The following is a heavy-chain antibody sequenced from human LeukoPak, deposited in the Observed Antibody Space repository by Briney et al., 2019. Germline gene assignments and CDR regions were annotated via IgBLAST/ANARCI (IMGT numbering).Heavy chain of an antibody. CDR1: GFSFSSYG. CDR2: VWYDGSNK. CDR3: ARGNRPVFDY. V-gene: IGHV3-33*01. Sequence: GGSLRLSCAASGFSFSSYGIHWVRQAPGKGLEWVAVVWYDGSNKYYADSVKGRFTISRDNSKNTLYLQVNSLRAEDTAVYYCARGNRPVFDYWGQGTLVIVSS. D-gene: IGHD1-14*01. J-gene: IGHJ4*02.